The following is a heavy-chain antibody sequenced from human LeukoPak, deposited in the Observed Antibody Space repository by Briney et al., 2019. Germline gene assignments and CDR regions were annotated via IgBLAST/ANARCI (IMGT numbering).Heavy chain of an antibody. D-gene: IGHD2-2*01. V-gene: IGHV1-2*02. Sequence: ASVKVSCKASGYTLTDYYMHWVRQAPGQGLEWMGWINPNSGGTNYAQKFQGRVTMTRDTSISTAYMELSRLRSDDTAVYYCARGSSVVPAAIVVPGRYSGQGTLVTVSS. CDR2: INPNSGGT. CDR1: GYTLTDYY. CDR3: ARGSSVVPAAIVVPGRY. J-gene: IGHJ4*02.